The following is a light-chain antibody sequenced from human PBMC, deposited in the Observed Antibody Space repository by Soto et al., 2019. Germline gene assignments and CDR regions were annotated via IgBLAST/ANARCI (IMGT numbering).Light chain of an antibody. J-gene: IGKJ2*01. Sequence: AIQMTQSPPSLSASVGDRVIITCRASQDIRVAVGWLQQKPGHAPNLLIYAASTLHPGVPSRFTGSGSGTDFTLAINDLQPEDGVTYVCLQDYDFPYTIGQGTKVE. CDR1: QDIRVA. CDR2: AAS. CDR3: LQDYDFPYT. V-gene: IGKV1-6*02.